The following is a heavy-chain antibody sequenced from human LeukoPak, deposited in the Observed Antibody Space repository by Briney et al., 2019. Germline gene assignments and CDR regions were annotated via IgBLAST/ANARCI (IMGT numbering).Heavy chain of an antibody. D-gene: IGHD3-9*01. CDR1: GYTFTSYG. CDR3: ARGQLRYFERTYAFDI. CDR2: INPNSGGT. V-gene: IGHV1-2*02. Sequence: ASVKVSCKASGYTFTSYGISWVRQAPGQGLEWMGWINPNSGGTNYAQKFQGRVTMTRDTSISTAYMEPSRLRSDDTAVYYCARGQLRYFERTYAFDIWGQGTMVTVSS. J-gene: IGHJ3*02.